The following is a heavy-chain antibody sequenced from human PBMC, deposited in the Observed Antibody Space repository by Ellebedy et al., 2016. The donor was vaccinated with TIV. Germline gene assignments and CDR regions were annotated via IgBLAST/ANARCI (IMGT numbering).Heavy chain of an antibody. V-gene: IGHV4-39*07. CDR1: GGSISNSRYY. J-gene: IGHJ5*02. Sequence: MPSETLSLTCTVSGGSISNSRYYWGWIRQSPGKGLEWIGSIYYSGSAYYNPSLKSRVTVSVDPSKNQFSLNLSSVTAADTAVYYCARDPALPRGRFDTWGQGTLVTVSS. CDR2: IYYSGSA. CDR3: ARDPALPRGRFDT.